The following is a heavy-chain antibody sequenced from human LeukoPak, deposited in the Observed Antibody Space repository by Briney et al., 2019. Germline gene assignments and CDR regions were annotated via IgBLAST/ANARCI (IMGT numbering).Heavy chain of an antibody. CDR2: IIPISGTA. V-gene: IGHV1-69*13. D-gene: IGHD2-15*01. J-gene: IGHJ5*02. CDR3: ARDRICSGGRCYSGWFDP. Sequence: ASVKVSCKASGYTFTGYYMHWVRQAPGQGLEWMGGIIPISGTANYAQKFQGRVTITADESTNTAYMELSSLRSEDTAVYYCARDRICSGGRCYSGWFDPWGQGTLVTVSS. CDR1: GYTFTGYY.